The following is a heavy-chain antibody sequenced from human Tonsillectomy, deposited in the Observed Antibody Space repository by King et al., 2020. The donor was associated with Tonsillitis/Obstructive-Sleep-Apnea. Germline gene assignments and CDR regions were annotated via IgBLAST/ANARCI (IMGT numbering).Heavy chain of an antibody. J-gene: IGHJ4*02. CDR2: ISTTGYT. CDR1: GFTFSDYY. Sequence: VQLVESGGGLVKPGGSLRLSCAASGFTFSDYYMTWIRQAPGKGLEWVSYISTTGYTNYADSAKGRFTISRDNAKNSLYLQMNSLRPEDTAVYYCATYDYGGDLLYYWGQGTLVTVSS. V-gene: IGHV3-11*06. CDR3: ATYDYGGDLLYY. D-gene: IGHD4-23*01.